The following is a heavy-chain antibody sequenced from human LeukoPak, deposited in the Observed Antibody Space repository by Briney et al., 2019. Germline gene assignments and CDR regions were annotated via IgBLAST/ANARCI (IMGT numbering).Heavy chain of an antibody. V-gene: IGHV3-23*01. D-gene: IGHD3-10*01. J-gene: IGHJ6*03. CDR3: AKDRSYYGSGSNSYMDV. Sequence: GGSLRLSCETSGFTFSSYAMNWVRQAPGKGLEWVSSISGSGGRTYYADSMKGRFTISRDNSKNTLYLQMNSLRAEDTAVYYCAKDRSYYGSGSNSYMDVWGKGTTVTISS. CDR2: ISGSGGRT. CDR1: GFTFSSYA.